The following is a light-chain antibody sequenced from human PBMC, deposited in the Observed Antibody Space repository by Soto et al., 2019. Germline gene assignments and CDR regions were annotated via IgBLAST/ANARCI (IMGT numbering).Light chain of an antibody. CDR1: QSISSW. V-gene: IGKV1-5*01. CDR3: QHYNNYSEA. CDR2: DAS. Sequence: IQITPSPIALSQSLATLVTITFRASQSISSWLAWYQQKPGKAPKLLIYDASSLESGVPSRFSGSGSGTEFTLTISSLQPDDFATYYCQHYNNYSEAFGQGTKVDIK. J-gene: IGKJ1*01.